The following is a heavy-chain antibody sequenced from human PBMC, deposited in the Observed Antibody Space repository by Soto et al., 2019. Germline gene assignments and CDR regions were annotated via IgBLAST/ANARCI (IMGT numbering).Heavy chain of an antibody. Sequence: ASVKVSCKASGYTFTSYGISWGRQAPGQGLEWMGWISAYNGNTNYAQKLQGRVTMTTDTSTSTAYMELRSLRSDDTAVYYCARESVGLRYFDWLQYYYGIDVWGQGTTVTVSS. CDR2: ISAYNGNT. V-gene: IGHV1-18*04. CDR1: GYTFTSYG. J-gene: IGHJ6*02. CDR3: ARESVGLRYFDWLQYYYGIDV. D-gene: IGHD3-9*01.